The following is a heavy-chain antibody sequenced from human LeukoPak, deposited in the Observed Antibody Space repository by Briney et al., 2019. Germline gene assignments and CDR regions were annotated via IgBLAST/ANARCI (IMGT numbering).Heavy chain of an antibody. CDR1: GYSFTTYW. D-gene: IGHD2-2*01. J-gene: IGHJ4*02. CDR3: ARTYCSTKACSYFDF. V-gene: IGHV5-51*01. Sequence: GESLRISCEGSGYSFTTYWIAWVRQMPGKGLEWMGIIYSDDSDTKYSPSFQGQVTIPIDKSIRTAYLQWSSLKASDTAVYYCARTYCSTKACSYFDFWGRGTLVTVSS. CDR2: IYSDDSDT.